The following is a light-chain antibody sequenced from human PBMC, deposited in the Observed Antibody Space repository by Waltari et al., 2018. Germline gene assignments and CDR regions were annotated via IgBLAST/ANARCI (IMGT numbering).Light chain of an antibody. J-gene: IGLJ1*01. CDR3: SAWDSNLSAYV. Sequence: QAGLTQPPSVSKALSQTATLPPTGTSHHVCNQGAALLQQHQGHPPKLLSYRNNDRPSGISERFSASRSGNTASLTITGLQPEDEADYYCSAWDSNLSAYVFGSGTKVTVL. V-gene: IGLV10-54*04. CDR2: RNN. CDR1: SHHVCNQG.